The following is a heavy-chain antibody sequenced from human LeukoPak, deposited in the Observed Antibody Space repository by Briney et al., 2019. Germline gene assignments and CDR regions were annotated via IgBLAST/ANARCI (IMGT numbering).Heavy chain of an antibody. D-gene: IGHD5-12*01. CDR2: IYSGGST. V-gene: IGHV3-53*01. J-gene: IGHJ4*02. CDR3: WRRSSRLYFDY. Sequence: GGSLRLSCAASGFTVSSNYMSWVRQAPGKGLEWVSVIYSGGSTYYAASAKGRLTISRDNSKNTLYLLMNSLRAEETAVFYCWRRSSRLYFDYWGQGNLVTVSS. CDR1: GFTVSSNY.